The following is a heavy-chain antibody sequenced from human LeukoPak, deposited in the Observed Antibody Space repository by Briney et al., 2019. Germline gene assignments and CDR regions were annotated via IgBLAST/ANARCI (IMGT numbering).Heavy chain of an antibody. CDR1: GGPISNYY. J-gene: IGHJ5*02. Sequence: SETLSLTCTVSGGPISNYYWNWLRQSPGKELEWIAHVYYTGTTIYSPSLKSRLTVSVDPSKNQFSLNLNSVTAADTAVYYCARYAGYRSRLNYFDPWGQGTLVTVSS. CDR3: ARYAGYRSRLNYFDP. CDR2: VYYTGTT. V-gene: IGHV4-59*01. D-gene: IGHD5-24*01.